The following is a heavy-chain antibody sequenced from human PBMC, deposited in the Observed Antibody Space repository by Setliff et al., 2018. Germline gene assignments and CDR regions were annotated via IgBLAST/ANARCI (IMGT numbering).Heavy chain of an antibody. V-gene: IGHV4-31*03. CDR3: ARSGYYSIDAFDI. CDR2: IYYSGST. CDR1: GGSISGGGYY. J-gene: IGHJ3*02. D-gene: IGHD3-22*01. Sequence: PSETLSLTCTVSGGSISGGGYYWSWIRQHPRKGLEWIGYIYYSGSTNYTTSLKSRVTLSVDTSRNHFSLKLNSVTAADTAVYYCARSGYYSIDAFDIWGQGTMVTVSS.